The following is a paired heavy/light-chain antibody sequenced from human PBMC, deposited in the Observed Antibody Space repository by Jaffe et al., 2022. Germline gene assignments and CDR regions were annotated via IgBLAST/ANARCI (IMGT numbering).Light chain of an antibody. CDR3: TSYTSSGTYV. CDR2: EVS. Sequence: QSALTQPASVSGSPGQSITISCTGTSSDVGGYKYVSWYQQHPGKAPKLMIYEVSNRPSGLSNRFSGSKSGNTASLTISGLQAEDEADYYCTSYTSSGTYVFGTGTKVTVL. CDR1: SSDVGGYKY. J-gene: IGLJ1*01. V-gene: IGLV2-14*01.
Heavy chain of an antibody. CDR1: GYSFTNYW. D-gene: IGHD1-26*01. V-gene: IGHV5-51*03. CDR3: GMKTIVGGRGGDGLDI. J-gene: IGHJ3*02. Sequence: EVQLVQSGAEVKKPGESLKISCKGSGYSFTNYWIAWVRQMPGKGLEWMGIIYPGDSDTRYSPSFQGQVTISADKSISTAYLQWSSLKASDTAMYYCGMKTIVGGRGGDGLDIWGQGTMVTVSS. CDR2: IYPGDSDT.